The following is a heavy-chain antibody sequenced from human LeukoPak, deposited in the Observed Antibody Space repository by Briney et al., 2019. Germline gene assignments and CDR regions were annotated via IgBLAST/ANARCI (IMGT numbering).Heavy chain of an antibody. CDR1: GFTFSSFS. J-gene: IGHJ6*03. Sequence: AGGSLRLSSAASGFTFSSFSMNWVRQAPGKGLEWVSSISISSSYIYYADSVKGRFTISRDNAKNSLYLQMNSLRAEDTAVYYCARDGLELYYYYYYMDVWGKGTTVTVSS. CDR2: ISISSSYI. CDR3: ARDGLELYYYYYYMDV. V-gene: IGHV3-21*01. D-gene: IGHD1-7*01.